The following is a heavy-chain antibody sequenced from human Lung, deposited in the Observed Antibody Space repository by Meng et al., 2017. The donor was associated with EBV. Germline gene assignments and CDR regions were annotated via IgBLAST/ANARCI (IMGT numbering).Heavy chain of an antibody. V-gene: IGHV4-30-4*01. CDR1: GGSISSGDYY. CDR3: AREWCSGGSCYPDY. J-gene: IGHJ4*02. Sequence: HGQRQQAGPGLVKPSQRLSLTCTVSGGSISSGDYYWSWIRQPPGKGLEWIGYIYYSGSTYYNPSLKSRVTISVDTSKNQFSLKLSSVTAADTAVYYCAREWCSGGSCYPDYWGQGTLVTVSS. D-gene: IGHD2-15*01. CDR2: IYYSGST.